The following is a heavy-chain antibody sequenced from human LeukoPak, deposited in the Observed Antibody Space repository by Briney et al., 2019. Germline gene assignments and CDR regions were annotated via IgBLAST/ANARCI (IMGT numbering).Heavy chain of an antibody. CDR1: GGTFSSYA. CDR3: ARYWGSLDYYYYYGMDV. CDR2: IIPIFGTA. J-gene: IGHJ6*02. V-gene: IGHV1-69*13. Sequence: GASVKVSCKASGGTFSSYAISWVRQAPGQGLEWMGGIIPIFGTANYAQKFQGRVTITADESTSTAHMELSSLRSEDTAVYYCARYWGSLDYYYYYGMDVWGQGTTVTVSS. D-gene: IGHD7-27*01.